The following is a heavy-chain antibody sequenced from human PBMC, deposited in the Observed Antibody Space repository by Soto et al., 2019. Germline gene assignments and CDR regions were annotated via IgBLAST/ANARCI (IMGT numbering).Heavy chain of an antibody. D-gene: IGHD3-16*02. V-gene: IGHV3-30-3*01. J-gene: IGHJ5*01. CDR3: ARPIVPRVTRLIDT. Sequence: SLRLSCAASGFTFSAYGLHWVRQAPGKGLEWVALISYDGTDKTYADSVKGRFTISRDNSQNTLSLQMNSLGPEDTAVYYCARPIVPRVTRLIDTWGQGTLVTVSS. CDR2: ISYDGTDK. CDR1: GFTFSAYG.